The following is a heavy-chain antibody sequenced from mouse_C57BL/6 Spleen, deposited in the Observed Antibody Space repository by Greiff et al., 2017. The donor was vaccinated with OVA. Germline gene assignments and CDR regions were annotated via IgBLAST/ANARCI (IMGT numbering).Heavy chain of an antibody. J-gene: IGHJ4*01. CDR3: ASPAYYSNYDAMDY. CDR1: GYTFTSYW. Sequence: VQLQQPGAELVKPGASVKLSCKASGYTFTSYWMPWVHQTPGRGLEWIGRIDPSSGGTKYNETFKSQATLTVDKPSSTAYMQLSSLTSEDSAVYCCASPAYYSNYDAMDYWGQGTSGTVSS. D-gene: IGHD2-5*01. CDR2: IDPSSGGT. V-gene: IGHV1-72*01.